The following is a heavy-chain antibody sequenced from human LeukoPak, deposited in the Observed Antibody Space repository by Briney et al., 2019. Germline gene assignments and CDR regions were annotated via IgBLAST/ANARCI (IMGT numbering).Heavy chain of an antibody. Sequence: PGGSLRLSCAASGFTFSDYYMSWIRQAPGKGLKWVSYISSSGSTIYYADSVKGRFTISRDDAKNSLYLQMNSLRAEDTAVYCCARAMYSSGRYYDYWGQGTLVTVSS. CDR3: ARAMYSSGRYYDY. J-gene: IGHJ4*02. CDR1: GFTFSDYY. CDR2: ISSSGSTI. D-gene: IGHD6-19*01. V-gene: IGHV3-11*01.